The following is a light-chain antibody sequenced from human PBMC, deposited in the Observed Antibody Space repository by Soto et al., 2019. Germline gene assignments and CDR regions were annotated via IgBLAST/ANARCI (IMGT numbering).Light chain of an antibody. Sequence: QSALTQPASVSGSPGQSITISCTGTSSDVGGYNSVSWYQQHPGKAPKLVIYEVTNRPSGISNRFSGSKAGITASLTISGLQAADEAEYFCVSYKTDDTFVFGTGTKVTVL. CDR1: SSDVGGYNS. CDR3: VSYKTDDTFV. CDR2: EVT. J-gene: IGLJ1*01. V-gene: IGLV2-14*01.